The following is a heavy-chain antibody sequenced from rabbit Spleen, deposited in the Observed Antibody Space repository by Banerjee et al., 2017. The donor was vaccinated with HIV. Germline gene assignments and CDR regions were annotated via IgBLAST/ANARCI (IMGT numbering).Heavy chain of an antibody. V-gene: IGHV1S40*01. J-gene: IGHJ4*01. CDR2: IDAGSSGFT. CDR3: ARNFDL. Sequence: QSLEESGGDLVKPGASLTLTCTASGVSFSSSSYVCWVRQAPGKGLEWIACIDAGSSGFTYFATWAKGRFTCSKSSSTTVTLQMTRLTAADTATYFCARNFDLWGQGTLVTVS. CDR1: GVSFSSSSY.